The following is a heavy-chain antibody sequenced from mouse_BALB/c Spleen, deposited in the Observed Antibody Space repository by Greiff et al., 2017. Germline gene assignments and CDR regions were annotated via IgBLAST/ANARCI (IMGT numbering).Heavy chain of an antibody. CDR2: IRSKSNNYAT. Sequence: GGGLVQPKGSLKLSCAASGFTFNTYAMNWVRQAPGKGLEWVARIRSKSNNYATYYADSVKDRFTISRDDSQSMLYLQMNNLKTEDTAMYYCVRQNGNYPPWFAYWGQGTLVTVSA. J-gene: IGHJ3*01. CDR3: VRQNGNYPPWFAY. CDR1: GFTFNTYA. V-gene: IGHV10-1*02. D-gene: IGHD2-1*01.